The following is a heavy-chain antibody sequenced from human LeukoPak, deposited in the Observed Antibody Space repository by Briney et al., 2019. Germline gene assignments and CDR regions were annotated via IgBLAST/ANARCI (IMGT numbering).Heavy chain of an antibody. D-gene: IGHD6-13*01. CDR3: AREFRPSSSWSGWSSLYYYYYMDV. CDR2: ISAYNGNT. Sequence: GASVKVSCKASGYTFTSYGISWVRQAPGQGLEWMGWISAYNGNTNYAQKLQGRVTMTTDTSTSTAYMGLRSLRSDDTAVYYCAREFRPSSSWSGWSSLYYYYYMDVWGKGTTVTVSS. CDR1: GYTFTSYG. V-gene: IGHV1-18*01. J-gene: IGHJ6*03.